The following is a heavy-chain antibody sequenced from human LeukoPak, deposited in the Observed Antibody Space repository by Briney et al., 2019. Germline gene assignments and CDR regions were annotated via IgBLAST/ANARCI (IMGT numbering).Heavy chain of an antibody. D-gene: IGHD3-10*01. CDR3: ARVFGESFDY. CDR1: GGSISSYC. V-gene: IGHV4-59*01. J-gene: IGHJ4*02. CDR2: IYYSGST. Sequence: SETLSLTCTVSGGSISSYCWSWIRQPPGKGLEWIGYIYYSGSTNYNPSLKSRVTISVDTSKNQFSLKLSSVTAADTAVYYCARVFGESFDYWGQGTLVTVSS.